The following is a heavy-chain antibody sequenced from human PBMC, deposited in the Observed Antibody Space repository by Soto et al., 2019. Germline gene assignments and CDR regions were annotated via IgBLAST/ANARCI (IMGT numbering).Heavy chain of an antibody. Sequence: PGGSLRLSCAASGFTVSSNYMSWVRQAPGKGLEWVSSISSSSSYIYYADSVKGRFTISRDNAKNSLYLQMNSLRAEDTAVYYCAKASITGYFDLWGRGTRVTVSS. D-gene: IGHD3-3*01. V-gene: IGHV3-21*04. J-gene: IGHJ2*01. CDR2: ISSSSSYI. CDR1: GFTVSSNY. CDR3: AKASITGYFDL.